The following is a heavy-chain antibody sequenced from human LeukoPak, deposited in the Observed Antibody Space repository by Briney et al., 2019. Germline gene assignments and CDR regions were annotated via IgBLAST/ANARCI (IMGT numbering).Heavy chain of an antibody. J-gene: IGHJ3*02. CDR2: IYHSGST. V-gene: IGHV4-30-2*01. Sequence: SETLSLTCAVSGGSISSGGYSWSWIRQPPGKGLEWIGYIYHSGSTYYNPSLKSRVTISVDRSKNQFSLKLSSVTAADTAVYYCARDDYRNAFDIWGQGTMVTVSS. CDR1: GGSISSGGYS. CDR3: ARDDYRNAFDI. D-gene: IGHD5-12*01.